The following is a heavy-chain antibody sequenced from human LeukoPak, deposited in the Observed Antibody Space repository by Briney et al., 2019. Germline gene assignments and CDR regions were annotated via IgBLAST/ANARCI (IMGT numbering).Heavy chain of an antibody. Sequence: SETLSLTCTVSGGSISSSSYYWGWIRQPPGKGLEWIGSIYYSGSTYYNPSLKSRVIISVDTSKNQFSLKLSSVTAADTAVYYCARDHGYFDLWGRGTLVTVSS. J-gene: IGHJ2*01. CDR1: GGSISSSSYY. V-gene: IGHV4-39*07. CDR3: ARDHGYFDL. CDR2: IYYSGST.